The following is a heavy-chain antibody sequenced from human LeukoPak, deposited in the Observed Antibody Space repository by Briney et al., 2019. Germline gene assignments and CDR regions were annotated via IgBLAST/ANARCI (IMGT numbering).Heavy chain of an antibody. CDR2: ISGSGGST. V-gene: IGHV3-23*01. CDR1: GFTFSSYA. Sequence: PGGSLRLSCAASGFTFSSYAMSWVRQAPGKGLEWVSAISGSGGSTYYADSVKGRFTISRDNSKNTLYLQMNSLRAEDTAVYYCASPLNDYDSSGDYYFWRVEFDYWGQGTLVTVSS. D-gene: IGHD3-22*01. J-gene: IGHJ4*02. CDR3: ASPLNDYDSSGDYYFWRVEFDY.